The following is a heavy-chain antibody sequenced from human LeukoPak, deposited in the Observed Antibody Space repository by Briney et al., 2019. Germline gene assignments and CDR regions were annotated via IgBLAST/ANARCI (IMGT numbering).Heavy chain of an antibody. Sequence: GGSLRLSCAASGFTVSSNYMSWVRQAPGKGLEWVSVIYSGGSTYYADSVRGRFTISRDNSKNTLYLQMNSLRAEDTAVYYCARMNYVWGSYRPYYFDYWGQGTLVTVSS. D-gene: IGHD3-16*02. CDR3: ARMNYVWGSYRPYYFDY. CDR2: IYSGGST. CDR1: GFTVSSNY. J-gene: IGHJ4*02. V-gene: IGHV3-53*01.